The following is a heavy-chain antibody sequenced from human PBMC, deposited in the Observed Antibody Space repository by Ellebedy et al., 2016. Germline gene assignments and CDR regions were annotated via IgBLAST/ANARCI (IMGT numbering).Heavy chain of an antibody. J-gene: IGHJ4*02. D-gene: IGHD4-17*01. Sequence: SLKISCAASGFTFDDYAMHWVRQAPGKGLEWVSGISWNSGSIGYADSVKGRFTISRDNAKNSLYLQMNSLRAEDTALYYCAKDKSDYGDYLFDYWGQGTLVTVSS. CDR1: GFTFDDYA. V-gene: IGHV3-9*01. CDR3: AKDKSDYGDYLFDY. CDR2: ISWNSGSI.